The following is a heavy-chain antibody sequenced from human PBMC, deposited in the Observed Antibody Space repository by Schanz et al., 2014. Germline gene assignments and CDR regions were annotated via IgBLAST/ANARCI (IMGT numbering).Heavy chain of an antibody. J-gene: IGHJ3*02. V-gene: IGHV3-48*01. D-gene: IGHD4-17*01. CDR2: VSRSTPDI. Sequence: EVQLLESGGGLVQPGGSLRLSCAASGFIFGSSVMAWVRQAPGKGLEWVSYVSRSTPDIYYADSVKGRFTMSRDNAKNTLYLQMNTLRAEDTAVYYCARKMKLGVYGGKGHDSLDIWGQGTMVTVSS. CDR3: ARKMKLGVYGGKGHDSLDI. CDR1: GFIFGSSV.